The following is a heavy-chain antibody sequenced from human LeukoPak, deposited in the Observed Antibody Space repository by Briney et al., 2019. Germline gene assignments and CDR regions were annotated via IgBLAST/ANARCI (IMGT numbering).Heavy chain of an antibody. CDR1: GGSISSGGYY. Sequence: PSETLSLTCTVSGGSISSGGYYWSWIRQPAGKGLEFIGRIYNSGSTKYNPSLKSRVTMSVDTSKNQFSLKLISVTAADTAVYYCARGWSSGYPDSDAFDIWGQGIMVTVSS. CDR3: ARGWSSGYPDSDAFDI. V-gene: IGHV4-61*02. D-gene: IGHD3-22*01. J-gene: IGHJ3*02. CDR2: IYNSGST.